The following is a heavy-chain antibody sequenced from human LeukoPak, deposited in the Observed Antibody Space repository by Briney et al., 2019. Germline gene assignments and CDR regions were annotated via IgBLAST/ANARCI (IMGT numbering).Heavy chain of an antibody. J-gene: IGHJ5*02. D-gene: IGHD4/OR15-4a*01. Sequence: SETLSLTCTVSDGSISGYSWSWIRQPPGKGLEWIGYIYYSGDTNYNPSLKNRVSLSVDTSRNQLSLQLSSLTTADTAVYYCVRGPYGASISKWFDPWGQGILVIVSS. CDR1: DGSISGYS. CDR3: VRGPYGASISKWFDP. V-gene: IGHV4-59*01. CDR2: IYYSGDT.